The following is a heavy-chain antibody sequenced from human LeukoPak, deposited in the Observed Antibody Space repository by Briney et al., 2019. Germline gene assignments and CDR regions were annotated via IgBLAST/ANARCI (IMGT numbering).Heavy chain of an antibody. J-gene: IGHJ4*02. Sequence: GGSLRLSCATSGFTFSTFWMHWVRQAPGKGLVWVSRINHDGSSTNYADSVKGRLTISRDNAKNTLYLQMNSLRAEDTAVYYCVRDWGYDSSGYWQKYFDTWGQGTLVTVSS. CDR1: GFTFSTFW. D-gene: IGHD3-22*01. CDR2: INHDGSST. V-gene: IGHV3-74*01. CDR3: VRDWGYDSSGYWQKYFDT.